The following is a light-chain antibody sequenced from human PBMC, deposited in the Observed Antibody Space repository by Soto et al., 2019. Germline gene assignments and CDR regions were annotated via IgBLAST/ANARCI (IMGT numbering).Light chain of an antibody. Sequence: QSVLTQPPSVSGAPGQRVTISCTGSSSNIGAGYDVHWYQQLPETAPKLLIYGNNNRPSGVPDRFSGSKSGTSASLAITGLQAEDEADYYCQSYDSSLSGYVFGTGTKVTV. CDR3: QSYDSSLSGYV. CDR2: GNN. CDR1: SSNIGAGYD. V-gene: IGLV1-40*01. J-gene: IGLJ1*01.